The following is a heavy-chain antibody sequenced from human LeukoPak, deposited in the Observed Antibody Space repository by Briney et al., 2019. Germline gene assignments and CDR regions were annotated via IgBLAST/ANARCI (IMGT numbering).Heavy chain of an antibody. V-gene: IGHV1-2*02. Sequence: ASVKVSCKASGYTFTGYYMHWVRQAPGQGLEWMGWINPNSGGTNYAQKFQGRVTMTRDTSISTAYMELSRLRSDDTAVYYCARDGGPIVVVPAASRDAFDIWGQGTMVTVSS. D-gene: IGHD2-2*01. CDR1: GYTFTGYY. CDR3: ARDGGPIVVVPAASRDAFDI. J-gene: IGHJ3*02. CDR2: INPNSGGT.